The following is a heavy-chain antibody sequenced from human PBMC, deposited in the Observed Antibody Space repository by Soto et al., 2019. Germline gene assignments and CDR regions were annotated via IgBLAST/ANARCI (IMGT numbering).Heavy chain of an antibody. CDR2: INAGNGNT. CDR3: ARGSGYYYWDDY. V-gene: IGHV1-3*05. D-gene: IGHD3-22*01. J-gene: IGHJ4*02. Sequence: QVQLVQSGAEEKKTGASVKVSCKASGYTLTSYAMHWVRQAPGQRLEWMGWINAGNGNTKYSQKFQGRVTITRDTSASTAYMELSSLRSEDTAVYYCARGSGYYYWDDYWGQGTLVTVSS. CDR1: GYTLTSYA.